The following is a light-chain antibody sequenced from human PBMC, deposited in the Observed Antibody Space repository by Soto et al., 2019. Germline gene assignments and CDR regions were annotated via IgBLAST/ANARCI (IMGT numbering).Light chain of an antibody. V-gene: IGKV3D-20*02. CDR2: GTS. J-gene: IGKJ1*01. Sequence: NVFAHSPSTLRLSAGERTTLSCRASQSVPSTYLAWYQQKSSQPPGLLISGTSNRATGIPARFRGRVVGTDFTLIISSLEPEDFTDYYCQPRRKWRTFGQGTKVDIK. CDR3: QPRRKWRT. CDR1: QSVPSTY.